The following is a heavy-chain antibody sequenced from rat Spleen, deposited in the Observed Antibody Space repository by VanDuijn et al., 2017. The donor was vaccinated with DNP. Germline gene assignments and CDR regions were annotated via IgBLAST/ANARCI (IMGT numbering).Heavy chain of an antibody. CDR1: GFSFTSYG. Sequence: QVQLTESGPGLVQPSETLSLTCTVSGFSFTSYGVSWVRQPPGRGLEWIAAISRGGFTYFNSALKSRLSISRDTSKSQVFIKMNSLQTEDTAIYYCTRGVTTVVTGWFAYWGQGTLVTVSS. V-gene: IGHV2S12*01. J-gene: IGHJ3*01. D-gene: IGHD1-1*01. CDR3: TRGVTTVVTGWFAY. CDR2: ISRGGFT.